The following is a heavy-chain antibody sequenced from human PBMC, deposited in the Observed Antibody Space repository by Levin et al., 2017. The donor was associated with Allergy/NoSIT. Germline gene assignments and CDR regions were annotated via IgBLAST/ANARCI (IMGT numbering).Heavy chain of an antibody. CDR2: ISWNTGSI. V-gene: IGHV3-9*01. D-gene: IGHD5-12*01. CDR3: AKDSGGYVAAARAPFDY. Sequence: GGSLRLSCAASGFTFDDYAMHWVRQAPGKGLEWVSGISWNTGSIGYADSVKGRFTISRDNAKNSLSLQMNSLRAEDTALYYCAKDSGGYVAAARAPFDYWGQGTLVTVSS. J-gene: IGHJ4*02. CDR1: GFTFDDYA.